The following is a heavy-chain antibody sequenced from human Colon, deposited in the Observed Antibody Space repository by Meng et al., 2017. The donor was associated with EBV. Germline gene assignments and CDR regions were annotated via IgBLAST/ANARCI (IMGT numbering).Heavy chain of an antibody. V-gene: IGHV1-18*01. D-gene: IGHD6-19*01. CDR1: GYTFKHHG. CDR3: ARDPSNTSGRYAYFDY. Sequence: VQLVQSGAEVKKPGASGKVSCKASGYTFKHHGISWIRQAPGQGLEWMGWISCYNGDTMYAQKFQGRVTMTTDRSTSTAYMDLRSLRSDDTAVYYCARDPSNTSGRYAYFDYWGQGTLVTVSS. J-gene: IGHJ4*02. CDR2: ISCYNGDT.